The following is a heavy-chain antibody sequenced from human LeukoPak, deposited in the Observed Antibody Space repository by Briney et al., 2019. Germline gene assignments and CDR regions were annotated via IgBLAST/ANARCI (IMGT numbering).Heavy chain of an antibody. D-gene: IGHD2-15*01. Sequence: ASVKVSCKASGYSVTGYQIHWVRQAPGQGLKGMGCINTNNGDSIYAKKLNGRVTMTRDTSITTGYMEVASLRSDDTAVYYCARVQGYCSDGRCLFWGQGTPVTVS. CDR3: ARVQGYCSDGRCLF. J-gene: IGHJ4*02. CDR2: INTNNGDS. V-gene: IGHV1-2*02. CDR1: GYSVTGYQ.